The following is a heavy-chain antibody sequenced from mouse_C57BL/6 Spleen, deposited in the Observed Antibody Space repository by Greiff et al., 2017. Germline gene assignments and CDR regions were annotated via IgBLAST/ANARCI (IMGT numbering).Heavy chain of an antibody. CDR3: ARSYYGRYFDY. J-gene: IGHJ2*01. Sequence: EVQLLQPGAGLVKPGGSLKLSCAASGFTFSDYGMHWVRQAPEQGLEWVAYISSGSSTIYYADTVKGQFTISRDNAKNTLFLQMTSLRSEDTAMYYCARSYYGRYFDYWGQGTTLTVSS. D-gene: IGHD1-1*01. V-gene: IGHV5-17*01. CDR1: GFTFSDYG. CDR2: ISSGSSTI.